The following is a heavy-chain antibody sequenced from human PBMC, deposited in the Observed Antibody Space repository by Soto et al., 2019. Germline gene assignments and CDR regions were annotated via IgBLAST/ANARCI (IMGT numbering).Heavy chain of an antibody. Sequence: GASVKVSCKASGGTFSSYAISWVRQAPGQGLEWMGGIIPIFGTANYAQKFQGRVTITADESTSTAYMELSSLRSEDTAVYYCARTNPRKYSSSQGNYYYGMDVWGQGTKVTVSS. D-gene: IGHD6-13*01. J-gene: IGHJ6*02. V-gene: IGHV1-69*13. CDR1: GGTFSSYA. CDR3: ARTNPRKYSSSQGNYYYGMDV. CDR2: IIPIFGTA.